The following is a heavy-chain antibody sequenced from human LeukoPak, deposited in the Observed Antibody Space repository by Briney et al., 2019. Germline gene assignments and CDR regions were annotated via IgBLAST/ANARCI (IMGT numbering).Heavy chain of an antibody. CDR1: GFTFSGYG. D-gene: IGHD5-18*01. Sequence: GGSLRLSCAASGFTFSGYGMHWVGQAPGKGLAWGAVISNDGSKKYYADSVKGRFTISRDNSKNTLSLQVSSLRTEDTAVYYCAKDRYSYAFEYSDSWGQGTLVTVSS. CDR3: AKDRYSYAFEYSDS. J-gene: IGHJ4*02. V-gene: IGHV3-30*18. CDR2: ISNDGSKK.